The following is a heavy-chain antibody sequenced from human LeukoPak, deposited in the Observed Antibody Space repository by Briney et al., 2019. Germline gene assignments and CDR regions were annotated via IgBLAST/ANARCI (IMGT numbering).Heavy chain of an antibody. Sequence: ASVKVSCKASGYTFTGYYMHWVRQAPGQGLEWMGWINPNSGGTNYAQKFQGRVTMTRDTSISTAYMELSRLRSDDTAVYYCARDQLSRPYYYDRGIDYWGQGTLVTVSS. V-gene: IGHV1-2*02. J-gene: IGHJ4*02. CDR1: GYTFTGYY. CDR2: INPNSGGT. D-gene: IGHD3-10*02. CDR3: ARDQLSRPYYYDRGIDY.